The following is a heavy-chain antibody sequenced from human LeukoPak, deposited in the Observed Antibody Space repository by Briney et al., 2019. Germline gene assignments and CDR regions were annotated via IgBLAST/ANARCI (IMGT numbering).Heavy chain of an antibody. D-gene: IGHD2-2*01. CDR1: GGSISSSSYY. J-gene: IGHJ3*02. CDR3: ASYCSSTSCLRRAFDI. V-gene: IGHV4-39*01. Sequence: SETLSLTCTVSGGSISSSSYYWGWIRQPPGKGLEWIGSIYYSGSTYYNPSLKSRVTISVDTSKNQFSLKLSSVTAADMAVYYCASYCSSTSCLRRAFDIWSQGTMVTVSS. CDR2: IYYSGST.